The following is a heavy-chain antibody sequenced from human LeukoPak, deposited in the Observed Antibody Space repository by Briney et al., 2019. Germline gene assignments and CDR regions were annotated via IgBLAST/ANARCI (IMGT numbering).Heavy chain of an antibody. D-gene: IGHD4-23*01. J-gene: IGHJ5*02. CDR2: MKQDGSKK. V-gene: IGHV3-7*05. CDR3: AKDRAYGGNSEVVS. CDR1: GFTFSSHW. Sequence: PGGSLRLSCAASGFTFSSHWMSWVRQAPGKGLEWVANMKQDGSKKYYVDSVKGRFNISRDNDKISLYLQVSSLRADDTAVYYCAKDRAYGGNSEVVSWGQGTLVTDCS.